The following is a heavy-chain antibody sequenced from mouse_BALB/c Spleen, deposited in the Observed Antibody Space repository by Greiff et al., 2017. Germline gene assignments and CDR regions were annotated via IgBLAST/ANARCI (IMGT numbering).Heavy chain of an antibody. CDR1: GFSLTGYG. CDR3: AREYYYGSSYYAMDY. J-gene: IGHJ4*01. D-gene: IGHD1-1*01. V-gene: IGHV2-6-7*01. CDR2: IWGDGST. Sequence: VKVVESGPGLVAPSQSLSLTCTVSGFSLTGYGVNWVRQPPGKGLEWLGMIWGDGSTDYNSALKARLCISKDNSKGQVILKMNSLLTDDTARYYCAREYYYGSSYYAMDYWGQGTSVTVSS.